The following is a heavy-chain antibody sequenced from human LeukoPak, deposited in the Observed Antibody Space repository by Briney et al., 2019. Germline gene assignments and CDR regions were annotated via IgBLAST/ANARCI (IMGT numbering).Heavy chain of an antibody. Sequence: ASVKVSCKVSGYTLTEISMHWVRQAPGKGLEWMGGFSREDGQRIYAQKFQGRVTLTEDKSTDTAYMELRSLRSDDTAVYYCTRAGIPGYCGAATCSNWLDPWGQGTLVTVSS. J-gene: IGHJ5*02. CDR1: GYTLTEIS. CDR3: TRAGIPGYCGAATCSNWLDP. CDR2: FSREDGQR. D-gene: IGHD2-15*01. V-gene: IGHV1-24*01.